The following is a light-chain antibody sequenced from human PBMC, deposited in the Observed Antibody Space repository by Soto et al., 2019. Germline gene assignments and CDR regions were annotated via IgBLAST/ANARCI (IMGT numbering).Light chain of an antibody. CDR1: SSNIGAGYD. V-gene: IGLV1-40*01. CDR2: DNN. Sequence: QSVLTQPPSVSGAPGQRVTISCTGSSSNIGAGYDVHWYQQLPGTAPKVLIYDNNKRPSGVPDRFSGSKSVTSASLAITGLQAEDEADYYCHSYDVSLSGPVFGGGTKLTVL. J-gene: IGLJ2*01. CDR3: HSYDVSLSGPV.